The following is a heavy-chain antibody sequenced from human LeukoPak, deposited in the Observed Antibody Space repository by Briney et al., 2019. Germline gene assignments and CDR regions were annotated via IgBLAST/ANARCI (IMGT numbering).Heavy chain of an antibody. D-gene: IGHD6-19*01. Sequence: SETLSLTCAVSGYSISSGYYWGWIRQPPGKGLEWIGSIYYSGSTYYNPSLKSRVTISVDTSKNQFSLKLGSVTAADTAVYYCAREGDSSGWYGGWFDPWGQGTLVTVSS. J-gene: IGHJ5*02. V-gene: IGHV4-38-2*02. CDR1: GYSISSGYY. CDR3: AREGDSSGWYGGWFDP. CDR2: IYYSGST.